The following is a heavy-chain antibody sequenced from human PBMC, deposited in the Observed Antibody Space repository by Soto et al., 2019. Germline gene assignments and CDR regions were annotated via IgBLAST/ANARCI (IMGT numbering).Heavy chain of an antibody. Sequence: EVQLVETGGGLIQPGGSLRLSCAASGFTVSSNYMSWVRQAPGEGLEWVSVIYSGGSTYYADSVKGRFTISRDNSKNTLYLQMNSLRAEDTAVYYCARELEPYYFDYWGQGTLVTVSS. CDR1: GFTVSSNY. CDR3: ARELEPYYFDY. J-gene: IGHJ4*02. V-gene: IGHV3-53*02. D-gene: IGHD1-1*01. CDR2: IYSGGST.